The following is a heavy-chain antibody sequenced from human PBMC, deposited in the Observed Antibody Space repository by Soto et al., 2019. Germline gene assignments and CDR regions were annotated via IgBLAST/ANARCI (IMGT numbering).Heavy chain of an antibody. CDR2: ISYDGSLQ. CDR3: VSDRGYGHASVPYS. Sequence: QAQLVESGGGVVQPGRSLRLSCAASGFAFSSYGMHWVRQAPGTGLEWVAVISYDGSLQHYADSVKGRFTISRDNSESMVLLQMSSLRAEDTAVYYCVSDRGYGHASVPYSWGQGTLVSVSS. V-gene: IGHV3-30*03. J-gene: IGHJ4*02. CDR1: GFAFSSYG. D-gene: IGHD5-18*01.